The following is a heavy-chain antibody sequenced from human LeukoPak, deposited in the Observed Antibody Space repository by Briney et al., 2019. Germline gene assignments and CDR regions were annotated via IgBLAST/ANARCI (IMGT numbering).Heavy chain of an antibody. J-gene: IGHJ6*03. Sequence: SETLSPTCTVSGGSISSGSYYWSWLRQPAGKGLEWIGRIYTSGSTNYNPSLKSRVTISVNTSNNQLSLKLSSVTAADTAVYYCARAAGGWELRHYYYYYIDVWGKGTTVTVSS. CDR3: ARAAGGWELRHYYYYYIDV. CDR1: GGSISSGSYY. D-gene: IGHD1-26*01. V-gene: IGHV4-61*02. CDR2: IYTSGST.